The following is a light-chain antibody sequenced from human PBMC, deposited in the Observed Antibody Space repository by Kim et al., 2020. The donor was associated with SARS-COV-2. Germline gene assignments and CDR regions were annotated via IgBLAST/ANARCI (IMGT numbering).Light chain of an antibody. Sequence: ITNSWSGTRSDVGGYNYVAWYQQHPGKAPKLMIYDVSNRPSGVSNRFSGSKSGNTASLTISGLQAEDEADYYCSSYTSSSTLLYVFGTGTKVTVL. V-gene: IGLV2-14*04. CDR2: DVS. CDR1: RSDVGGYNY. CDR3: SSYTSSSTLLYV. J-gene: IGLJ1*01.